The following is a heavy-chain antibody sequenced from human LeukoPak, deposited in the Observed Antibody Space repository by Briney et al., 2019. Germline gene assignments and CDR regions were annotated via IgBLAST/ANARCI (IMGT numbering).Heavy chain of an antibody. CDR2: FDPEDGET. J-gene: IGHJ3*02. CDR3: ATSSKPPVLRFLEWLMARGAFDI. CDR1: GYTLTELS. V-gene: IGHV1-24*01. D-gene: IGHD3-3*01. Sequence: ASVKVSCKVSGYTLTELSMHWVRQAPGKGLEWMGGFDPEDGETIYAQKFQGRVTMTEDTSTDTAYMELSSLRSEDTAVYYCATSSKPPVLRFLEWLMARGAFDIWGQGTMVTVPS.